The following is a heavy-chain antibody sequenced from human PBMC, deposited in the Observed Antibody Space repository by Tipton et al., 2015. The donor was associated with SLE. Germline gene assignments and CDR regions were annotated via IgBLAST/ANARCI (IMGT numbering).Heavy chain of an antibody. CDR2: INHSGST. V-gene: IGHV4-34*01. CDR1: GGSFSYYY. Sequence: AGLVKPSETLSLTCAVYGGSFSYYYWTWIRQPPGKGLEWIGEINHSGSTIYNPSLKSRVTISVDASRKQFSLTLTSVTSADTAVYYCARRPYYNGMNVWGQGTTVTVSS. J-gene: IGHJ6*02. CDR3: ARRPYYNGMNV.